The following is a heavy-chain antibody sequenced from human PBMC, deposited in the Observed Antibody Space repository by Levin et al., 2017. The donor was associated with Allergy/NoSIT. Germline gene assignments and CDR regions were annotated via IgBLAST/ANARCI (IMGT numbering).Heavy chain of an antibody. Sequence: SCAASGFTCDDHGMSWVRQAPGKGLEWVSGIHWNGVLTFSSSSFPFRLTISRDNAKNSLYLQMNSLRAEDTALYHCARHRFTMNIHDGFDIWGQGTMVIVSS. CDR3: ARHRFTMNIHDGFDI. CDR2: IHWNGVLT. J-gene: IGHJ3*02. V-gene: IGHV3-20*01. CDR1: GFTCDDHG. D-gene: IGHD2/OR15-2a*01.